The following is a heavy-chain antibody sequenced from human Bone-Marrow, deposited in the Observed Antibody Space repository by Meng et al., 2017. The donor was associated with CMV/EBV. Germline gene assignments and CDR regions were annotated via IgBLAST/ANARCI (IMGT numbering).Heavy chain of an antibody. Sequence: SETLSLTCTVSGGSISGYYWNWIRQPPGKGLEWIGYIYSSGSTNYNPSLKSRVTISVDTSKNQFSLKLSSVTAADTAVYYCARSGGFWSGYYYYGMDVWGQGTTVTVSS. CDR2: IYSSGST. D-gene: IGHD3-3*01. J-gene: IGHJ6*02. CDR3: ARSGGFWSGYYYYGMDV. CDR1: GGSISGYY. V-gene: IGHV4-59*01.